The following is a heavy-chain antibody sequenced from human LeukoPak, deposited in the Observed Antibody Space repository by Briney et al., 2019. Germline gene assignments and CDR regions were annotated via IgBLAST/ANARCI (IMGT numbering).Heavy chain of an antibody. CDR1: GFTFSNYA. CDR3: ARGVDYTAFDM. D-gene: IGHD4-11*01. Sequence: GGALRLSCVASGFTFSNYAMHWVRQAPGKGLEWMTFIRYDGSNKYYSDSVRGRFTISRDISKNTLYLEMSSLRAEDTAMYYCARGVDYTAFDMWGQGTLVIVSS. V-gene: IGHV3-30*02. CDR2: IRYDGSNK. J-gene: IGHJ3*02.